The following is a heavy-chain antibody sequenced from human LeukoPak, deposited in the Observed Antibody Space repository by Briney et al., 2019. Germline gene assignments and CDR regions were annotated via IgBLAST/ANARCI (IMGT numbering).Heavy chain of an antibody. CDR3: ARGSYIAARPGGFDY. Sequence: PGRSLRLSCAASGFTFSSYGMHWVRQAPGKGLEWVAVIWYDGSNKYYADSVKGRFTISRDNSKNTLYLQMNSLRAEDTAVYYCARGSYIAARPGGFDYWGQGTLVTVSS. D-gene: IGHD6-6*01. CDR2: IWYDGSNK. V-gene: IGHV3-33*08. CDR1: GFTFSSYG. J-gene: IGHJ4*02.